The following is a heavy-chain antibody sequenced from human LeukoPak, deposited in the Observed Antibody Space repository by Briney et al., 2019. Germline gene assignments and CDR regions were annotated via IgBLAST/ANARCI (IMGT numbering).Heavy chain of an antibody. D-gene: IGHD2-15*01. CDR3: ARGRGYCSGGSCTGIDY. CDR2: INHSGST. Sequence: SETLSLTCAVYGGSFSGYYWSWIRQPPGKGLEWIGEINHSGSTSYNPSLKSRVTISVDTSKNQFSLKLSSVTAADTAVYYCARGRGYCSGGSCTGIDYWGQGTLVTVSS. V-gene: IGHV4-34*01. CDR1: GGSFSGYY. J-gene: IGHJ4*02.